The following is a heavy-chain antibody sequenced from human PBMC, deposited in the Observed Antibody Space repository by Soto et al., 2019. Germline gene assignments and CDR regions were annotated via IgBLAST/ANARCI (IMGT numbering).Heavy chain of an antibody. CDR1: GFTFSSYE. D-gene: IGHD3-22*01. CDR2: ISSSGSTI. Sequence: EVQLVESGGGLVQPGGSLRLSCAASGFTFSSYEMNWVRQAPGKGLEWVSYISSSGSTIYYADSVKGRFTISRDNAKNSLYLQMNSLRAEDTAVYYCARDDHSSGRSFDYWGQGTLVTVSS. CDR3: ARDDHSSGRSFDY. V-gene: IGHV3-48*03. J-gene: IGHJ4*02.